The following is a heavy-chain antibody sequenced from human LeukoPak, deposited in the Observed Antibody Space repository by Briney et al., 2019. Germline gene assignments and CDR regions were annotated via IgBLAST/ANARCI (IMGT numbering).Heavy chain of an antibody. J-gene: IGHJ5*02. Sequence: ASVNVSCKASGYTFIGYYMHWVRPAPGQRLAWVGWINPDSGGTNYAQKLQGRVNMTSDTSISTAYMELSRLRADDTAVYYCARDLQFQLLYNWFDPWGQGTLVTVSS. CDR2: INPDSGGT. D-gene: IGHD2-2*02. CDR1: GYTFIGYY. CDR3: ARDLQFQLLYNWFDP. V-gene: IGHV1-2*02.